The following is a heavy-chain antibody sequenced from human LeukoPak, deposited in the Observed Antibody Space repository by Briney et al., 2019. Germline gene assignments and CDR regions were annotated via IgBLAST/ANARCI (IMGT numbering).Heavy chain of an antibody. CDR2: IYYSGST. CDR1: GGSISSSSYY. V-gene: IGHV4-39*07. CDR3: ARDKDVVVVAAPNPSYFDY. D-gene: IGHD2-15*01. J-gene: IGHJ4*02. Sequence: KPSETLSLTCTVSGGSISSSSYYWGWIRQPPGKGLEWIGSIYYSGSTYYNPSLKSRVTISVDTSKNQFSLKLSSVTAADTAVYYCARDKDVVVVAAPNPSYFDYWGQGTLVTVSS.